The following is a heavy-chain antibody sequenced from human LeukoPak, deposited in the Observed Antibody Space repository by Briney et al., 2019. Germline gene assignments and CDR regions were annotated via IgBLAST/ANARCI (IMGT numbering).Heavy chain of an antibody. CDR2: IHYTGST. Sequence: SETLSLTCTVSGGSISTYYWSWIRQPPGKGLEWVGYIHYTGSTNYNPSLKSRVTMSVDTSENQFSLKLSSVTAADTAVYYCARDLFSSSGIAAAANWFDPWGQGTLVTVSS. J-gene: IGHJ5*02. V-gene: IGHV4-59*12. CDR3: ARDLFSSSGIAAAANWFDP. CDR1: GGSISTYY. D-gene: IGHD6-13*01.